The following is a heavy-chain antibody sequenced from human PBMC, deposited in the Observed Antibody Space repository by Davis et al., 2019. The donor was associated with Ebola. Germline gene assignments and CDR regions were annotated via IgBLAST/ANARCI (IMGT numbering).Heavy chain of an antibody. D-gene: IGHD3-10*01. CDR3: ARESFSSGSYYTGYYYGMDV. Sequence: MPSETLSLTCAVYGGSFSGYYWSWIRQPPGKGLEWIGEINHSGSTNYNPSLKSRVTISVDTSKNQFSLKLSSVTAADTAVYYCARESFSSGSYYTGYYYGMDVWGQGTTVTVSS. J-gene: IGHJ6*02. V-gene: IGHV4-34*01. CDR1: GGSFSGYY. CDR2: INHSGST.